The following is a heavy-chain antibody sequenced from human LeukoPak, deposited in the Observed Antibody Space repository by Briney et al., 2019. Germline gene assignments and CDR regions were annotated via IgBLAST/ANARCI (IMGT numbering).Heavy chain of an antibody. J-gene: IGHJ4*02. V-gene: IGHV4-59*11. D-gene: IGHD4-17*01. CDR2: IFHSGLS. CDR3: TREVSTVTFDY. Sequence: SETLSLTCTVSGGSISPHYWTWIRQTPGKGLEWIGYIFHSGLSNYNSALRSRVTLSVDTARNQLSLKLTSVTAADTAVYYCTREVSTVTFDYWGQGTLVTVSS. CDR1: GGSISPHY.